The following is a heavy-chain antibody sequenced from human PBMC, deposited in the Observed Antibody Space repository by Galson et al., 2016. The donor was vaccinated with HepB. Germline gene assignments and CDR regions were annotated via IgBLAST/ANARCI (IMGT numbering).Heavy chain of an antibody. CDR2: SKSGSDGGTT. D-gene: IGHD3-22*01. J-gene: IGHJ4*02. CDR3: ATEGYYYESSGYYFFDY. Sequence: SLRLSCAASGLSFSYAGMSWVRQAPGKGLEWVGRSKSGSDGGTTDYAAPVKGRFFISRDDSKSTLFLQMNTLAAEDTAVYYCATEGYYYESSGYYFFDYWGQGTLVTVSS. V-gene: IGHV3-15*01. CDR1: GLSFSYAG.